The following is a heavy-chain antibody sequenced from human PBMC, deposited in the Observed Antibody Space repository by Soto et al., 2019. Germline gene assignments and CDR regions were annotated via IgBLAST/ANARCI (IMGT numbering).Heavy chain of an antibody. CDR1: GGSISSYY. CDR2: IYYSGST. J-gene: IGHJ4*02. D-gene: IGHD2-21*02. CDR3: ARDVSGNSDY. V-gene: IGHV4-59*01. Sequence: SETLSLTCTVSGGSISSYYWSWIRQPPGKGREWIGYIYYSGSTNYNPSLKSRVTISVDTSKNQFSLKLSSVTAADADVYYCARDVSGNSDYWGQGTLVTVSS.